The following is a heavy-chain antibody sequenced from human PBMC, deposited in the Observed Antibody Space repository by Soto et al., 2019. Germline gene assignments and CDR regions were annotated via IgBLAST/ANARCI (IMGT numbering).Heavy chain of an antibody. CDR1: GFTFSSYA. J-gene: IGHJ4*02. V-gene: IGHV3-23*01. D-gene: IGHD6-6*01. CDR2: VTGSGSTT. CDR3: ASSVYSSSSGY. Sequence: GGSLRLSCEASGFTFSSYAMSWVRQAPGKGLEWVSAVTGSGSTTYYADYVKGRFTISRDNSKNTLHLQMNSLRAEDTALYYCASSVYSSSSGYWGQGTLVTVSS.